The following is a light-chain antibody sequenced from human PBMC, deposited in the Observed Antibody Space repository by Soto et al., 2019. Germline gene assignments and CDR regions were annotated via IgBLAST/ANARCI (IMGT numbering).Light chain of an antibody. CDR3: CSYTGSYSYV. Sequence: QSALTQPHSVSGSPGQSVTISCTGTSSDVGGYSYVSWYQQHPGKAPELIIYDVTERPSGVPDRFSGSKSGNTASLTISGLHAEDEADYYCCSYTGSYSYVFGIGTRSPS. CDR1: SSDVGGYSY. J-gene: IGLJ1*01. V-gene: IGLV2-11*01. CDR2: DVT.